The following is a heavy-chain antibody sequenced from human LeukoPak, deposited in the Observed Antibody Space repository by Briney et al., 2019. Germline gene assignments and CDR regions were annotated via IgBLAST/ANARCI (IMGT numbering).Heavy chain of an antibody. Sequence: ASETLSLTCAVSGGSISSSNWWSWVRQPPGEGLEWIGEIYHSGSTNYNPSLKSRVNISVDKSKNQFSLKLSSVTAADTAVYYCASRYCTNGVCYSAEGYWGQGTLVTVSS. CDR1: GGSISSSNW. V-gene: IGHV4-4*02. J-gene: IGHJ4*02. CDR3: ASRYCTNGVCYSAEGY. CDR2: IYHSGST. D-gene: IGHD2-8*01.